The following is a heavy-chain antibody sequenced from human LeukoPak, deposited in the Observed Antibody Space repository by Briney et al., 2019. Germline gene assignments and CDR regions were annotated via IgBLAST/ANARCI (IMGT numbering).Heavy chain of an antibody. D-gene: IGHD6-19*01. J-gene: IGHJ5*02. CDR2: INHSGST. CDR3: ARWGSGWYWYGWFDP. Sequence: SETLSLTCAVYGGSFSGYYWSWIRQPPGKGLEWIGEINHSGSTNYNPSLKSRVTISVDTSKNQFSLKLSSVTAADTAVYYCARWGSGWYWYGWFDPWGQGILVTVSS. CDR1: GGSFSGYY. V-gene: IGHV4-34*01.